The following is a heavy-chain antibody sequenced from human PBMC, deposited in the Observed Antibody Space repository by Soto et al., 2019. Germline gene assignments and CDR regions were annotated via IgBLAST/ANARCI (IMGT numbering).Heavy chain of an antibody. V-gene: IGHV3-74*01. CDR1: GFTFSSYW. J-gene: IGHJ4*02. CDR3: ARVPTLSSSWPLYYFDY. CDR2: INSDGSST. D-gene: IGHD6-13*01. Sequence: SLRLSCAASGFTFSSYWMHWVRQAPGKGLVWVSRINSDGSSTSYADSVKGRFTISRDNAKNTLYLQMNSLRAEDTAVYYCARVPTLSSSWPLYYFDYWGQGTLVTVSS.